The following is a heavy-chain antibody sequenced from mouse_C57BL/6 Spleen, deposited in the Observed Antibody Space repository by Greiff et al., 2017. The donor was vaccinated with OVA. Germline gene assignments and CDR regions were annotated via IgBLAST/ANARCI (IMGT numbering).Heavy chain of an antibody. D-gene: IGHD1-1*01. Sequence: QVHVKQSGAELVKPGASVKLSCKASGYTFTEYTIHWVKQRSGQGLEWIGWFYPGSGSIKYNEKFKDKATLTADKSSSTVYMELSRLTSEDSAVYFCARHEGGITTVAYYFDYWGQGTTLTVSS. CDR2: FYPGSGSI. CDR3: ARHEGGITTVAYYFDY. J-gene: IGHJ2*01. CDR1: GYTFTEYT. V-gene: IGHV1-62-2*01.